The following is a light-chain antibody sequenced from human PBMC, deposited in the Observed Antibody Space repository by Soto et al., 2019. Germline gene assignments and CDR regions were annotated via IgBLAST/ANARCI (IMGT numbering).Light chain of an antibody. CDR2: ATS. CDR3: QQYSEWPLT. Sequence: EIVMTQSPATLSVSPGERATPSCRASQRVSSKLAWFQQQPGRAPRLLIYATSARATGIPARFSGSGSGTEFTLTISSLQSEDFAVYYCQQYSEWPLTFGGGTRVEIK. CDR1: QRVSSK. V-gene: IGKV3-15*01. J-gene: IGKJ4*01.